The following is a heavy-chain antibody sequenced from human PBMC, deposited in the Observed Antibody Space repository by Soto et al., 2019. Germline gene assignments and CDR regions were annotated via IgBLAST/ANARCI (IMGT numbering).Heavy chain of an antibody. J-gene: IGHJ4*02. Sequence: EVQLVESGGGLVQPGGSLRLSCAASGFTFSTFWMHWVRQAPGKGLVWVSRISSDGSRTSYADSVKGRFTISRDNAKNALYLEGNGRRAEDTAIYCCARGYSSLSSYDYWGQGTLVTVSS. D-gene: IGHD5-18*01. CDR2: ISSDGSRT. V-gene: IGHV3-74*01. CDR1: GFTFSTFW. CDR3: ARGYSSLSSYDY.